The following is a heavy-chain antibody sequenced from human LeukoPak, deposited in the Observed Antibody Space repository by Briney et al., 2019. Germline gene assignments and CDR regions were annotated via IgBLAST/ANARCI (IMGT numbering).Heavy chain of an antibody. CDR2: IYYTGNT. J-gene: IGHJ6*02. CDR1: GASISSSSYY. CDR3: ARQPSLRVGYYYGMDV. V-gene: IGHV4-39*01. D-gene: IGHD2-8*02. Sequence: PSETLSLTCTVSGASISSSSYYWGWVRQPPGKGLEWIGAIYYTGNTYFNPSLKSRLTISVDTSKNQFSLKLDSVTAADTAVYYCARQPSLRVGYYYGMDVWGQGTTVTVSS.